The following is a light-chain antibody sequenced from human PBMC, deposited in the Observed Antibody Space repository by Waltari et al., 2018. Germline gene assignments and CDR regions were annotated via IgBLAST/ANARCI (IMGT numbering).Light chain of an antibody. J-gene: IGKJ1*01. Sequence: DIQMTQSPSSLSASVGDRVTITCRASQTITNWLAWYQQKPGKAPKLLIYKASTLESGVPSRFSGSGSGTEFTLTISSLQPGEFATYYCQQFNSFPWTFGHGTTVEIK. CDR2: KAS. CDR1: QTITNW. V-gene: IGKV1-5*03. CDR3: QQFNSFPWT.